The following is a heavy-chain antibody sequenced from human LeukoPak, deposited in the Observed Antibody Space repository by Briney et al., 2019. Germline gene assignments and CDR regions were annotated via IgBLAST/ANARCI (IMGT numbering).Heavy chain of an antibody. CDR3: ARGPYSSGWIDY. J-gene: IGHJ4*02. V-gene: IGHV3-53*01. CDR1: GFTVSSNY. Sequence: GESLKISCAASGFTVSSNYMSWVRQAPGKGLEWVSVIYSGGSTYYADSVKGRFTISRDNSKNTLYLQMNSLRAEDTAVYYCARGPYSSGWIDYWGQGTLVTVSS. CDR2: IYSGGST. D-gene: IGHD6-19*01.